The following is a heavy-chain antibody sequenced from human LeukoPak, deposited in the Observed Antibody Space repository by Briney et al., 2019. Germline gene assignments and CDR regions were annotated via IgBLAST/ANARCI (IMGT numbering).Heavy chain of an antibody. V-gene: IGHV3-23*01. D-gene: IGHD2-15*01. CDR2: ISGSAGST. CDR3: AKGKGSSSSSIDW. Sequence: GGSLRLSCAASGFTFNTYATSWVRQAPAKGLEWVSAISGSAGSTYYADSAKGRFTISRDNSKSILYLQIHSLRAEDTAVYYCAKGKGSSSSSIDWWGQGTLVTVSS. J-gene: IGHJ4*02. CDR1: GFTFNTYA.